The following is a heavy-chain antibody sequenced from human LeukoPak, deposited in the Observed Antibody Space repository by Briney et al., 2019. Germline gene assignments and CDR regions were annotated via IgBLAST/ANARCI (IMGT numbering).Heavy chain of an antibody. CDR3: VRDSGSRYSRGYYDSFDY. Sequence: PGGSLRLSCAASGFIFSSYWMIWVRQAPGKGLEWVANIREDGSEKYYVDSVKGRFTISRDNAKNSLYLQMDSLRAEDTAVYYCVRDSGSRYSRGYYDSFDYRGQGTLVTVSS. CDR2: IREDGSEK. V-gene: IGHV3-7*03. D-gene: IGHD6-19*01. J-gene: IGHJ4*02. CDR1: GFIFSSYW.